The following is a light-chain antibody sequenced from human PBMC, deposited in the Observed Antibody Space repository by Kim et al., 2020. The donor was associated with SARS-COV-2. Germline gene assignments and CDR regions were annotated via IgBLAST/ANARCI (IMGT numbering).Light chain of an antibody. CDR3: AAWDDNLNGAV. J-gene: IGLJ7*01. V-gene: IGLV1-47*01. Sequence: QSVLTQPPSASGAPGQTITISCSGSKSNIGTNYVYWYKQLPGTAPKLFLFRNDQRPSGVPDRFSGSKSATAASLVISGLRSEDEADYYCAAWDDNLNGAVFGGGTQLTVL. CDR1: KSNIGTNY. CDR2: RND.